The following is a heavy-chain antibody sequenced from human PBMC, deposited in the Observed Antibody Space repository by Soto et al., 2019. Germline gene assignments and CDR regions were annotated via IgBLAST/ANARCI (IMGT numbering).Heavy chain of an antibody. Sequence: EVQLVESGGGLVQPGRSLRLSCAASGFTFDDYAMHWVRQAPGKGLEWVSGISWNSGSIGYAASVKGRFTISRDNAKNPLCLQMTSLRAEDTALYYCAKDIGYGSGWYAYYYYYYGMDVWGQGTTVTVSS. CDR3: AKDIGYGSGWYAYYYYYYGMDV. J-gene: IGHJ6*02. D-gene: IGHD6-19*01. V-gene: IGHV3-9*01. CDR1: GFTFDDYA. CDR2: ISWNSGSI.